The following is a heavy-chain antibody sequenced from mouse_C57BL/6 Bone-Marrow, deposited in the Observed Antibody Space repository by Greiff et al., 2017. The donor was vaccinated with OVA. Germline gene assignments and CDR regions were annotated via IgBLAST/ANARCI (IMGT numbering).Heavy chain of an antibody. V-gene: IGHV1-55*01. Sequence: VQLQQPGAELVKPGASVKMSCKASGYTFTSYWITWVKQRPGQGLEWIGDIYPGSGSTNYNEKFKSKATLTVDQSYSTAYMQLSSLTSEDSAVYYWASDYYYGSSSYYFDYWGQGTTLTVSS. J-gene: IGHJ2*01. CDR3: ASDYYYGSSSYYFDY. CDR2: IYPGSGST. D-gene: IGHD1-1*01. CDR1: GYTFTSYW.